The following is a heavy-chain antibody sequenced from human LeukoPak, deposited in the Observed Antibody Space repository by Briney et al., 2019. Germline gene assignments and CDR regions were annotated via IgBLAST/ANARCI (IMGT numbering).Heavy chain of an antibody. CDR3: ARALSSGYDFSYFDH. D-gene: IGHD5-12*01. J-gene: IGHJ4*02. CDR1: GGSINNDDYS. Sequence: SETLSLTCAVSGGSINNDDYSWSWIRQPPGKGLEWIGYIYHTGSTYYNPSLKSRVTMSVDRSKNQFSLNLSSVTAADTAVYYCARALSSGYDFSYFDHWGQGTLGTVS. V-gene: IGHV4-30-2*01. CDR2: IYHTGST.